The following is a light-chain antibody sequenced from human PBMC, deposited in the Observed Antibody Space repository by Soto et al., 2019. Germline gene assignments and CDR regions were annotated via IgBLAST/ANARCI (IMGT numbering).Light chain of an antibody. CDR1: QTISTW. Sequence: DIQATQSPPTLSASVGDRVTITCRASQTISTWMAWYQQKPGKAPKLLVYDASTLQSGVASRFSGSGSGTEFTLIISGLQPDDSATYYCQQYTNTNNPRMVGQGTKVDIK. CDR2: DAS. J-gene: IGKJ2*01. CDR3: QQYTNTNNPRM. V-gene: IGKV1-5*01.